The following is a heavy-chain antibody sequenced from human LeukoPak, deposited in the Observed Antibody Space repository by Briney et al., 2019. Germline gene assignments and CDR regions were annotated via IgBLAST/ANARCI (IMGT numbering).Heavy chain of an antibody. V-gene: IGHV3-33*01. CDR3: ARDPPSAYTSPWFYFDY. CDR2: TWYDGSNK. D-gene: IGHD6-6*01. J-gene: IGHJ4*02. CDR1: GFTSTNYG. Sequence: GRSLRLSCAASGFTSTNYGMHWVRQAPGKGLEWVAVTWYDGSNKYYADSVKGRFTISRDNSKNTLYLQMNSLRAEDTAVYYCARDPPSAYTSPWFYFDYWGQGTLVTVSS.